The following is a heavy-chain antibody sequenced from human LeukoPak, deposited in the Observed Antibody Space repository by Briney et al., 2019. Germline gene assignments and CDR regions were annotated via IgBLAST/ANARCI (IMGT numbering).Heavy chain of an antibody. CDR2: ISGDAGRT. CDR3: AKGVSGSYSLYYYYMDV. V-gene: IGHV3-23*01. Sequence: GGSLRLSCTASGFTFSDYYMSWIRQAPGKGLEWVSGISGDAGRTYYADSVKGRFTISRDNSRNTLYLQMNSLRAEDTAVYYCAKGVSGSYSLYYYYMDVWGKGTTVTISS. CDR1: GFTFSDYY. D-gene: IGHD1-26*01. J-gene: IGHJ6*03.